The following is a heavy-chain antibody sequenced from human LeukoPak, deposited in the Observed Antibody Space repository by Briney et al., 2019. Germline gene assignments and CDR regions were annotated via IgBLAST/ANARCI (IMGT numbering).Heavy chain of an antibody. CDR2: MSYSGST. D-gene: IGHD6-13*01. V-gene: IGHV4-59*01. Sequence: SETLSLTCTVSGDSMSSYYWCWIRQPPGKGLEWIADMSYSGSTNYNPSLKSRVTISADTSKKQSSLKVSSVTAAATAVYYCARAPQWAAAGTFDYWGQGTLVTVSS. CDR3: ARAPQWAAAGTFDY. J-gene: IGHJ4*02. CDR1: GDSMSSYY.